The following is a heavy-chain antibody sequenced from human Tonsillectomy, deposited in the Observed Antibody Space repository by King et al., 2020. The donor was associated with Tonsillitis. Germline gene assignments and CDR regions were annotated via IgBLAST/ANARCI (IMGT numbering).Heavy chain of an antibody. CDR2: IYSSGST. D-gene: IGHD1-14*01. V-gene: IGHV4-61*02. J-gene: IGHJ3*02. Sequence: VQLQESGPGLVKPSQTLSLTCTVSGGSISSGSYYWSWIRQPAGKGLEWIGRIYSSGSTNYNPSLKSRVSISVDTSKNQFSLKLSSVTAADTAVYYCARAFPDPVSVAFDIWGQGTMVTVSS. CDR1: GGSISSGSYY. CDR3: ARAFPDPVSVAFDI.